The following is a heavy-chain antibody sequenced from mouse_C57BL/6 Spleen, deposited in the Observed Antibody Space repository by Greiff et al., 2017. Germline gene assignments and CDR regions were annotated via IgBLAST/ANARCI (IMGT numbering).Heavy chain of an antibody. CDR2: INYDGSST. CDR3: ARYWYDYWYFDV. V-gene: IGHV5-16*01. CDR1: GFTFSDYY. J-gene: IGHJ1*03. D-gene: IGHD2-3*01. Sequence: DVQLVESEGGLVQPGSSMKLSCTASGFTFSDYYMAWVRQVPEKGLEWVANINYDGSSTYYLDSLKSRFIISRDNAKNILYLQMSSLKSEDTATYYCARYWYDYWYFDVWGTGTTVTGSS.